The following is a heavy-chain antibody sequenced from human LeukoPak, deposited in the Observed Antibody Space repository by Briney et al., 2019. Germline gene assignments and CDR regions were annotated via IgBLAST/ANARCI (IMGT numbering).Heavy chain of an antibody. CDR3: AERGITMIGGV. Sequence: QTGGSLRLSCAASGFTFCSYEMNWVRQAPGEGLEWVSYISSSGRTIYYTDSVRGRFTLSRDNAKNSLYLQMNSLRAEDTAVYYCAERGITMIGGVWGKGTTVTISS. D-gene: IGHD3-10*02. CDR2: ISSSGRTI. J-gene: IGHJ6*04. V-gene: IGHV3-48*03. CDR1: GFTFCSYE.